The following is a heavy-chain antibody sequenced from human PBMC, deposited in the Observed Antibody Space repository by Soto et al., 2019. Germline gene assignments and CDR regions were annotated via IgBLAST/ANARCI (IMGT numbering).Heavy chain of an antibody. CDR2: IYYSGST. V-gene: IGHV4-59*01. D-gene: IGHD4-17*01. CDR1: GGSISSYY. J-gene: IGHJ3*02. Sequence: QVQLQESGPGLVKPSETLSLTCTVSGGSISSYYWSWIRQPPGKGLEWIGYIYYSGSTNYNPSLKSRVTISVDTSKNQFSLKLSSVTAADTAVYYCARDRPNDYGDYAPFDIWGQGTMVTVSS. CDR3: ARDRPNDYGDYAPFDI.